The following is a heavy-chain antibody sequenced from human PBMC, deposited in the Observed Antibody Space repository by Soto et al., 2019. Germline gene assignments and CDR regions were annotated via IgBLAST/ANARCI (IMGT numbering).Heavy chain of an antibody. V-gene: IGHV1-69*01. D-gene: IGHD6-13*01. CDR2: IIPVFGSA. Sequence: QLVQSGAEVKKAGSSVKVSCKVSGGTFSSYFINWVRQAPGQGLEWVGGIIPVFGSASFAEKFQGRVTITADESTSTACMELSSLRSDDTAVYYCARETPSAAAAYFFYGLDVWGQGTTVTVPS. J-gene: IGHJ6*02. CDR3: ARETPSAAAAYFFYGLDV. CDR1: GGTFSSYF.